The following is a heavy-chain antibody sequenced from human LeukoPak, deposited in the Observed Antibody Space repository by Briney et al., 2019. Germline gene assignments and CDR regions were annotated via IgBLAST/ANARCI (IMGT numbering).Heavy chain of an antibody. CDR1: GFTFPDFG. CDR2: ITSRPYGGRT. D-gene: IGHD2-21*02. CDR3: TRTYCGGDCYFDY. J-gene: IGHJ4*01. V-gene: IGHV3-49*04. Sequence: GGSLRLSCTTSGFTFPDFGVSWVRQAPGQGLEWVGLITSRPYGGRTRYAASGTGRFTISRDDSKRVAYLHMNSLETEDTAVYYCTRTYCGGDCYFDYWGQGILVTVSA.